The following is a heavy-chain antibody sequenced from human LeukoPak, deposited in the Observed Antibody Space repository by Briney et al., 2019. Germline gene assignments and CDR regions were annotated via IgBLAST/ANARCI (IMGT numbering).Heavy chain of an antibody. Sequence: PGGCLIRSCAASIFTIITSWMSWVRQAPGEGREWVANIKRGGSEKYYVDSVKGRFIISRDNAKNSLYLQMNRLRVEDTAVYYCARLSTAVPDADYWGQGTLVTVSS. V-gene: IGHV3-7*01. CDR1: IFTIITSW. CDR3: ARLSTAVPDADY. CDR2: IKRGGSEK. J-gene: IGHJ4*02. D-gene: IGHD6-19*01.